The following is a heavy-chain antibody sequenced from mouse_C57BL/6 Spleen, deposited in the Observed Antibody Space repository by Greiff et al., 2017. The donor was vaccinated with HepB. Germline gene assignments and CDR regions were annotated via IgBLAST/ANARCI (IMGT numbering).Heavy chain of an antibody. CDR2: INPNNGGT. Sequence: EVQLQQSGPELVKPGASVQISCKASGYTFTDYYMNWVKQSHGKSLEWIGDINPNNGGTSYNQKFKGKATLTVDKSSSTAYMELRSLTSEDSAVYYCARGRRGYFDYWGQGTTLTVAS. V-gene: IGHV1-26*01. J-gene: IGHJ2*01. CDR3: ARGRRGYFDY. CDR1: GYTFTDYY.